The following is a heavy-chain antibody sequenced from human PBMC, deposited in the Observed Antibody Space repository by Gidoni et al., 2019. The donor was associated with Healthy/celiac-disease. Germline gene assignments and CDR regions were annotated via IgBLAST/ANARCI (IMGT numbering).Heavy chain of an antibody. CDR1: GFTFSSYG. CDR2: ISYDGSNK. D-gene: IGHD1-26*01. V-gene: IGHV3-30*18. CDR3: AKAPSWELRNWFDP. Sequence: QVQLVESGGGVVQPGRSLRLSCAASGFTFSSYGMNWVRQAPGKGLEWVAVISYDGSNKYYADSVKGRFTISRDNSKNTLYLQMNSLRAEDTAVYYCAKAPSWELRNWFDPWGQGTLVTVSS. J-gene: IGHJ5*02.